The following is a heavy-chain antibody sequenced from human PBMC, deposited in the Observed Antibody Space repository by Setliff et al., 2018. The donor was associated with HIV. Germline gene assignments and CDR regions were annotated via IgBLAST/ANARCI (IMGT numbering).Heavy chain of an antibody. CDR2: TYYKSKWYN. J-gene: IGHJ6*03. V-gene: IGHV6-1*01. CDR1: GDSVSSNSAA. D-gene: IGHD6-19*01. CDR3: ASGAVAATGHYYYYYMDV. Sequence: PSQTLSLTCAISGDSVSSNSAAWNWIRQSPSRGLEWLGRTYYKSKWYNDYAVSVKSRITINPDTSKNQFSLQLSSVTPEDTAVCYCASGAVAATGHYYYYYMDVWGKGTTVTVSS.